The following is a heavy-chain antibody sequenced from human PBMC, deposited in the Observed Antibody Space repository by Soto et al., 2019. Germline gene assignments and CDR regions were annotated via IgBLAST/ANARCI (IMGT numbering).Heavy chain of an antibody. Sequence: SETLSLTCTVSGGSISSYYWSWIRQPPGKGLEWIGYIYYSGSTNYNPSLKSRVTISVDTSKNQFSLKLSSVTAADTAVYYCARERDSNFLNYFDYWGQGTLVTVSS. D-gene: IGHD4-4*01. J-gene: IGHJ4*02. V-gene: IGHV4-59*01. CDR3: ARERDSNFLNYFDY. CDR2: IYYSGST. CDR1: GGSISSYY.